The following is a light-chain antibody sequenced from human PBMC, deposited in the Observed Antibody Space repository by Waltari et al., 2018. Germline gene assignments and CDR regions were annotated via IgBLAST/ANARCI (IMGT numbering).Light chain of an antibody. V-gene: IGKV1-8*01. J-gene: IGKJ1*01. CDR3: QQYYSYPVT. CDR1: QGISSY. Sequence: AIRMTQSPSSLSASTGERGTITCRASQGISSYLAWYQQKPGKAPKLLIYAASTLQSGVPSRFSGSGSGTDFTLTISCLQSEDFATYYCQQYYSYPVTFGQGTKVEIK. CDR2: AAS.